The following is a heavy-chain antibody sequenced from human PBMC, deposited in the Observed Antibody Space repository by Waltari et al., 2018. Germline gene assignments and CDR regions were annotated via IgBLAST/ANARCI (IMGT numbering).Heavy chain of an antibody. V-gene: IGHV1-69*04. D-gene: IGHD6-6*01. J-gene: IGHJ4*02. Sequence: QVQLVQSGAEVKKPGSSVKVSCKASGGTFRSYAISWVRQAPGQGLEWMGRIIPILGTTNYAQKFQGRVTITADKSTSTAYMELSSLRSEDTAVYYCARDTGSSGYYFDYWGQGTLVTVSS. CDR2: IIPILGTT. CDR1: GGTFRSYA. CDR3: ARDTGSSGYYFDY.